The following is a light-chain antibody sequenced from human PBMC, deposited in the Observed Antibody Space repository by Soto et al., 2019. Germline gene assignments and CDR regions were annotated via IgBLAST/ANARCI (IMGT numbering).Light chain of an antibody. CDR3: QRYKSWIT. Sequence: EIVMTQSPATLSVSPGERVTLSCRASQSVSNSLAWYQQKPGQAPRLLIYGASTRATDIPARFSGSGSGTEFPLTINSLQSEDFAVYYCQRYKSWITFGQGTRLEIK. CDR2: GAS. CDR1: QSVSNS. J-gene: IGKJ5*01. V-gene: IGKV3-15*01.